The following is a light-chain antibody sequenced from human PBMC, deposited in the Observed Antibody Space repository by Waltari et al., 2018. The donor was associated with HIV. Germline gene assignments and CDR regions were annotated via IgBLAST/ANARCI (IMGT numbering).Light chain of an antibody. J-gene: IGLJ2*01. CDR2: EVT. CDR1: NSDIGGYNY. CDR3: SSYADKNGFYVV. V-gene: IGLV2-8*01. Sequence: QSALTQPPSASGSPGQSVTISCTGTNSDIGGYNYVSWYQQHPGKAPKLVISEVTKRPSGVPLRFYGSKSGTTASLTVSGLQAEDEADYYCSSYADKNGFYVVFGGGTKLTVL.